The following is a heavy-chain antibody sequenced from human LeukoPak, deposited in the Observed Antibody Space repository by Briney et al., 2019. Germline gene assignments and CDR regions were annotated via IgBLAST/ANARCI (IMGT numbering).Heavy chain of an antibody. Sequence: SVKVSCKASGGTFSSYAISWVRQAPGQGLEWMGGIIPIFGTANYAQKFQGRVTITADKSTSTAYMELSSLRSVDTAVYYCARATPITMIVVISWFDPWGQGTLVTVSS. D-gene: IGHD3-22*01. J-gene: IGHJ5*02. CDR3: ARATPITMIVVISWFDP. V-gene: IGHV1-69*06. CDR1: GGTFSSYA. CDR2: IIPIFGTA.